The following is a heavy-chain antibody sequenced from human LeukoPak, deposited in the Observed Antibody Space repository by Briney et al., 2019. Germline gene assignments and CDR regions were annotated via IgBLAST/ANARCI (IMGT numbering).Heavy chain of an antibody. D-gene: IGHD2-21*02. CDR2: ISSSSSYI. Sequence: GGSLRLSCAASGFTFSSYSMNWVRQAPGKGLEWVSAISSSSSYIYYADSVKGRFTISRDNPNNSLTLQMNSLRAEDAAVYYCARDRANCGGDCYSTAFDYWGQGTLVTVSS. CDR1: GFTFSSYS. CDR3: ARDRANCGGDCYSTAFDY. J-gene: IGHJ4*02. V-gene: IGHV3-21*01.